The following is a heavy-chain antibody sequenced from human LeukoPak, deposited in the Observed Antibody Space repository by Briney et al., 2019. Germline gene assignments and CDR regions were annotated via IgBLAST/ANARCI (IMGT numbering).Heavy chain of an antibody. D-gene: IGHD6-13*01. V-gene: IGHV4-34*01. CDR3: ANGGAAAYHI. Sequence: SETLSLTCAVYGGSFSGYYWSWIRQPPGKGLEWIGEINHSGSTNYNPSLKSRVTISVDTSKNQFSLKLSSVTAADTAVYYCANGGAAAYHIWGQGTMVTVSS. J-gene: IGHJ3*02. CDR1: GGSFSGYY. CDR2: INHSGST.